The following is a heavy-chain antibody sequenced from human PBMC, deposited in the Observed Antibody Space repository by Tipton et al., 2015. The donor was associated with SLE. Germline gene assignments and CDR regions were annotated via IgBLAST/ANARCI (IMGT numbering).Heavy chain of an antibody. CDR1: GGSFSGYY. V-gene: IGHV4-34*01. D-gene: IGHD5-18*01. CDR2: ISDSEIT. Sequence: TLSLTCAVYGGSFSGYYWSWIRQPPGKGLEWIGEISDSEITDYNPSLKSRVTISVDTSKNQFSLKLSSVTAADTAVYYCARLPLWANWFDPWGQGTLVIVSS. CDR3: ARLPLWANWFDP. J-gene: IGHJ5*02.